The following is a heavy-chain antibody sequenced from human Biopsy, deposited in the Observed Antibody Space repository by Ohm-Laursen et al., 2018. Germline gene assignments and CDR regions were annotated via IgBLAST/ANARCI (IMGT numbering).Heavy chain of an antibody. J-gene: IGHJ5*02. CDR2: IIGIFRTA. CDR1: GGTFSSSA. D-gene: IGHD1/OR15-1a*01. CDR3: ARGGGYNWNNGWFDP. Sequence: SVKVSCNASGGTFSSSAITWVRQAPGQGLEWMGGIIGIFRTAHYAQKFQGRVTITADEFMSTAYMELSSLRSEDTAVYYCARGGGYNWNNGWFDPWGQGTLVTVSS. V-gene: IGHV1-69*13.